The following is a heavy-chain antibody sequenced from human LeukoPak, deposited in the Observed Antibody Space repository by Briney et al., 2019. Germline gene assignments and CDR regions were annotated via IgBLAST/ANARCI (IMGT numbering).Heavy chain of an antibody. Sequence: SETLSLTCAVYGGSFSGYYWSWIRQPPGKGLEWIGEINHSGSTNYNPSLKSRVTISLDTSKNQFSLKLSSVTAADTAVYYCARASPLGLNWFDPWGQGTLVTVSS. V-gene: IGHV4-34*01. CDR3: ARASPLGLNWFDP. CDR2: INHSGST. CDR1: GGSFSGYY. J-gene: IGHJ5*02. D-gene: IGHD3/OR15-3a*01.